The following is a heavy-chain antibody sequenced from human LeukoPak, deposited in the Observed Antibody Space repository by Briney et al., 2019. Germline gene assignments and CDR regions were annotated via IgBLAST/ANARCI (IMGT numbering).Heavy chain of an antibody. D-gene: IGHD5-12*01. CDR3: ARDSRDSGYDPTPFYYYYYMDV. Sequence: GGSLRLSCAASGFTFSSYWMSWVRQAPGKGLEWVANIKQDGSEKYYVDSVKGRFTISRDNAKNSLYLQMNSLRAEDTAVYYCARDSRDSGYDPTPFYYYYYMDVWGKGTTVTISS. CDR1: GFTFSSYW. J-gene: IGHJ6*03. CDR2: IKQDGSEK. V-gene: IGHV3-7*01.